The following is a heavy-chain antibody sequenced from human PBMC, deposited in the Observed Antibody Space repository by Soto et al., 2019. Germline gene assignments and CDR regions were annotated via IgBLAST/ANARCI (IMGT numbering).Heavy chain of an antibody. J-gene: IGHJ5*02. V-gene: IGHV3-74*01. CDR3: AKVKGTTGGKGDPLDL. Sequence: HPGGSLRLSCTASGFTLSWYWMQWVRQAPGKGLVWVSHIDSDGSDTKYADSVEGRFTISRDNAKNTLYLQMNSLRVEDTAVYYCAKVKGTTGGKGDPLDLWGQGTLVTVSS. CDR2: IDSDGSDT. CDR1: GFTLSWYW. D-gene: IGHD2-8*02.